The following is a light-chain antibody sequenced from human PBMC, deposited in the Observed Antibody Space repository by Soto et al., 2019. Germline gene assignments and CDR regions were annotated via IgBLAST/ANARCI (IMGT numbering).Light chain of an antibody. CDR2: EVS. J-gene: IGLJ1*01. V-gene: IGLV2-14*01. CDR1: SSDVGGYNY. CDR3: SSFTTSGALGV. Sequence: QSALTQPASVSGSPGQSITISCTGTSSDVGGYNYVSWYQQHPGKAPKLMIYEVSNRPSGVSNRFSGSKSGNTASLTISGLLAEDEAHYYCSSFTTSGALGVFGTGTKLTVL.